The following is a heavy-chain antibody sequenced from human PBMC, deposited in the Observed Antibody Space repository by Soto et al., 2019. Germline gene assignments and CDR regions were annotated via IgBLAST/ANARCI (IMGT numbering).Heavy chain of an antibody. J-gene: IGHJ4*02. V-gene: IGHV1-8*01. CDR1: GYTFTSYD. D-gene: IGHD3-10*01. CDR3: ARRLMVRGSPIDY. Sequence: SVKVSCKASGYTFTSYDINWVRQATGQGLEWMGWMNPNSGNTGYAQKFQGRVTMTRNTSISTAYMELSSLRSEDTAVYYCARRLMVRGSPIDYWGQGTLVTVSS. CDR2: MNPNSGNT.